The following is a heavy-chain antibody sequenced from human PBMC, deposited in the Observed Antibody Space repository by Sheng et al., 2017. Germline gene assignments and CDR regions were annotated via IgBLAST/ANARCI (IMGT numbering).Heavy chain of an antibody. J-gene: IGHJ4*02. CDR2: MNPKSGNT. Sequence: QEQLVQSGAEVKKPGASVKVSCKASGYTFASYDIHWVRQATGQGLEWMGWMNPKSGNTFYAPNFRGRVTMTTDTSTTTASMELRNLRSDDTAVYYCARDRIAGGIDYWGQGTLVTVSS. V-gene: IGHV1-8*01. CDR1: GYTFASYD. CDR3: ARDRIAGGIDY. D-gene: IGHD6-13*01.